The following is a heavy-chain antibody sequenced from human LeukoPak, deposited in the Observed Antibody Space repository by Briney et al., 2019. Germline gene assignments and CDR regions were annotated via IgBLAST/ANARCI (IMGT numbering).Heavy chain of an antibody. J-gene: IGHJ4*02. V-gene: IGHV1-18*01. Sequence: ASVKVSCKASGYTFTSYGISWVRQAPGQGLEWMGWINAGNGNTKYSQKFQGRVTITSDTSASTAYMELSSLRSEDTAVYYCARDGSYCGGDCYSISLDYWGQGTLVTVSS. CDR3: ARDGSYCGGDCYSISLDY. CDR1: GYTFTSYG. D-gene: IGHD2-21*02. CDR2: INAGNGNT.